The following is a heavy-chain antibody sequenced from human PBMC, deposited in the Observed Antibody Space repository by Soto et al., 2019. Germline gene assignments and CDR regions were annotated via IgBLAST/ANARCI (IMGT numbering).Heavy chain of an antibody. CDR3: AKDWGIAAAGPEWYGMDV. CDR1: GFIFSSYG. D-gene: IGHD6-25*01. J-gene: IGHJ6*02. CDR2: ISYDGSTK. Sequence: SLRLSCAASGFIFSSYGIHWVRQAPGKGLEWVAAISYDGSTKYYGDSVKGRFTISRDNPKNTLYLQMNSLRADDTAVYYCAKDWGIAAAGPEWYGMDVWGQGT. V-gene: IGHV3-30*18.